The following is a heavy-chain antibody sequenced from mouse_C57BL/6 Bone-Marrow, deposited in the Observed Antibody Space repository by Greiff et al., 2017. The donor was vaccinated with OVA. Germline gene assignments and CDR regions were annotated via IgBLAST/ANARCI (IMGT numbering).Heavy chain of an antibody. CDR3: ARIGDWDLTFDY. CDR1: GYTFTSYW. D-gene: IGHD4-1*01. CDR2: IDPSDSET. Sequence: QVQLQQSWAELVRPGSSVKLSCKASGYTFTSYWMHWVKQRPIQGLEWIGNIDPSDSETHYNQKFKDKATLTVDKSSSTAYMQLSSLTSEDSAVYYCARIGDWDLTFDYWGQGTTLTVSS. J-gene: IGHJ2*01. V-gene: IGHV1-52*01.